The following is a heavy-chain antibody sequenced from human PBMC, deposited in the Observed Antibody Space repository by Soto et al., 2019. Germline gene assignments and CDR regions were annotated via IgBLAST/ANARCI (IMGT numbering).Heavy chain of an antibody. Sequence: GGALRLSCIASVFTFSTYAMSWVRQAPGKGLEWVSGIGGNGATTRYADSVKGRFTISRDNSKNTVYLQMNNLRVEDTAVYYCAKNLYGGCDYWGRGTLVTVSS. CDR2: IGGNGATT. D-gene: IGHD5-12*01. CDR1: VFTFSTYA. CDR3: AKNLYGGCDY. V-gene: IGHV3-23*01. J-gene: IGHJ4*02.